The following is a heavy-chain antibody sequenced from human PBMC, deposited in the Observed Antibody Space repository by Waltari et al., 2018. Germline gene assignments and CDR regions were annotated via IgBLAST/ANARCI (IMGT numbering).Heavy chain of an antibody. Sequence: QVQLQESGPGLAKASQTLSLTCDVSGGSISTLNFYWSWIRQPAGKGLEWIGRISRSGVTDYNPSLRGRATMFLDMSKNQFSLTVDSLIAADTAVYYCAVSPDTATSRAAFHFWGPGTTVSVSS. D-gene: IGHD5-18*01. V-gene: IGHV4-61*02. J-gene: IGHJ6*02. CDR3: AVSPDTATSRAAFHF. CDR1: GGSISTLNFY. CDR2: ISRSGVT.